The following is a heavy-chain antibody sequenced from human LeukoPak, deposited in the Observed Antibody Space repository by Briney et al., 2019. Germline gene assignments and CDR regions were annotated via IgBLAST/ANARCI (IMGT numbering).Heavy chain of an antibody. V-gene: IGHV3-11*01. Sequence: GGSLRLSCAASGFTFSDYYMSWIRQAPGKGLEWVSYISSSGSTIYYADSVKGRFTISRDNAKNSLYLQMNSPRAEDTAVYYCARDCSSTSCYLRYYYYGMDVWGQGTTVTVSS. D-gene: IGHD2-2*01. CDR2: ISSSGSTI. CDR3: ARDCSSTSCYLRYYYYGMDV. CDR1: GFTFSDYY. J-gene: IGHJ6*02.